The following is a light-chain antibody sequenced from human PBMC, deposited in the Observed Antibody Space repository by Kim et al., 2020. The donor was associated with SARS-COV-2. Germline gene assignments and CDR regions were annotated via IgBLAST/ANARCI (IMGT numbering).Light chain of an antibody. J-gene: IGLJ2*01. CDR3: CSYAGSSTLV. CDR2: EVS. V-gene: IGLV2-23*02. Sequence: LTQPASVSGSPGQSITISCTGTSSDVGSYNLVSWYQQHPGKAPKLMIYEVSKRPSGVSNRFSGSKSGNTASLTISGLQAEDEADYYCCSYAGSSTLVFGGGTQLTVL. CDR1: SSDVGSYNL.